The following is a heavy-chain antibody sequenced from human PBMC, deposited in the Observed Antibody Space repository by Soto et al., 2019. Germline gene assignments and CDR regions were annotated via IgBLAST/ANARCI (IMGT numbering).Heavy chain of an antibody. Sequence: QVQLVESGGGVVQPGTSLRLSCAASGFTFTNYAMNWVRQAPGKGLEWVAVISFDGTHKFYADSVKGRFTISRDNSNNMVYLQMNRLRPEDSAVYYCARALSGTVTHYTTDYWGQGTRVTVSS. J-gene: IGHJ4*02. CDR3: ARALSGTVTHYTTDY. CDR1: GFTFTNYA. CDR2: ISFDGTHK. D-gene: IGHD4-17*01. V-gene: IGHV3-30-3*01.